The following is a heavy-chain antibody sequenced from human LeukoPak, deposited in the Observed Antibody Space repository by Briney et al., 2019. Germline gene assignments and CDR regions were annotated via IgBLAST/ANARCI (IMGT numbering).Heavy chain of an antibody. CDR2: IYHSGST. CDR1: GYSISSGYY. D-gene: IGHD3-22*01. CDR3: ARDLSISMVVVDVDY. V-gene: IGHV4-38-2*02. J-gene: IGHJ4*02. Sequence: SETLSLTCTVSGYSISSGYYWGWIRQPPGKGLEWIGSIYHSGSTYYNPSLKSRVTISVDTSKNQFSLKLSSVTAADTAVYYCARDLSISMVVVDVDYWGQGTLVTVSS.